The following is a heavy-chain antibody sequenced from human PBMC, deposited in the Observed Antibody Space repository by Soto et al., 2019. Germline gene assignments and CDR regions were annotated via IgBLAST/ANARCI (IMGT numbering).Heavy chain of an antibody. V-gene: IGHV3-9*01. CDR3: EEDKGGVASVLRGGYYPYSGMDV. D-gene: IGHD3-22*01. CDR2: ISWDSDKT. J-gene: IGHJ6*02. CDR1: GLTFGDHG. Sequence: EVQPVESGGGLVQPGGSLRLSCVASGLTFGDHGMHWVRQVPGRGLEWVSGISWDSDKTGYGGSVKGRFTISRDNAKKDLYLNMNSLILADTGVYYCEEDKGGVASVLRGGYYPYSGMDVWGQGTKVTVSS.